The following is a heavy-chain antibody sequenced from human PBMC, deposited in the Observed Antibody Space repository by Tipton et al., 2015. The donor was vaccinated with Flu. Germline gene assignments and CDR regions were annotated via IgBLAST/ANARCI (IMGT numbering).Heavy chain of an antibody. CDR3: ASSRQRGYSYGGRPLNDAFDI. Sequence: TLSLTCAVYGGSFSGYYWSWIRQPPGKGLEWIGEINHSGSTNYNPSLKSRVTISVDTSKNQFSLKLSSVTAADTAVYYCASSRQRGYSYGGRPLNDAFDIWGQGTMVTVSS. CDR1: GGSFSGYY. CDR2: INHSGST. D-gene: IGHD5-18*01. J-gene: IGHJ3*02. V-gene: IGHV4-34*01.